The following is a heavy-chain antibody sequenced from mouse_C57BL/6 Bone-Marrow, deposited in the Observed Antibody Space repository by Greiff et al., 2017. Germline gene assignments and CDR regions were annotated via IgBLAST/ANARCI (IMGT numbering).Heavy chain of an antibody. CDR3: AREDRWTAQAEAWFAY. D-gene: IGHD3-2*02. CDR1: GYTFTGYW. Sequence: VQLQQSGAELMKPGASVKLSCKATGYTFTGYWIEWVKQRPGHGLEWIGEILPGSGSTNYNEKFKGKATLTADTSSNTAYMQLSSLTTEDSAIYYCAREDRWTAQAEAWFAYWGQGTLVTVSA. V-gene: IGHV1-9*01. CDR2: ILPGSGST. J-gene: IGHJ3*01.